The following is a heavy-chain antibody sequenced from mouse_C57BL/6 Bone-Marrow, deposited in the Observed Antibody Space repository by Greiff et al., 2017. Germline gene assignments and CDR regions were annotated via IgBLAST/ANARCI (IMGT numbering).Heavy chain of an antibody. CDR3: ARSITTVVARAY. CDR1: GYTFTSYG. Sequence: VQLKESGAELARPGASVKLSCKASGYTFTSYGISWVKQRTGQGLEWIGEIYPRSGNTYYNEKFKGKATLTADKSSSTVYMELRSLTSEDSAVYFCARSITTVVARAYWGQGTTLTVSS. J-gene: IGHJ2*01. V-gene: IGHV1-81*01. D-gene: IGHD1-1*01. CDR2: IYPRSGNT.